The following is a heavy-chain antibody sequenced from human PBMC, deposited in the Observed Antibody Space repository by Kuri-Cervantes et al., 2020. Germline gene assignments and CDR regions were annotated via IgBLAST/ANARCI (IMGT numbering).Heavy chain of an antibody. D-gene: IGHD2-21*02. Sequence: GESLKISCAASGFTFSSYSMNWVRQAPGKGLEWVSGISGNGDTPHYADSVKGRFTISRDTPKNMLYLQMTSLRAEDTAVYYCAKDRGVTAISSPDFDYWGQGTLVTVSS. J-gene: IGHJ4*02. V-gene: IGHV3-23*01. CDR2: ISGNGDTP. CDR3: AKDRGVTAISSPDFDY. CDR1: GFTFSSYS.